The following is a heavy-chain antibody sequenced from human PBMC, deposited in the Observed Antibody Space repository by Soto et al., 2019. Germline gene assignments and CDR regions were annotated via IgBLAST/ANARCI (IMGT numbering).Heavy chain of an antibody. V-gene: IGHV3-23*01. CDR2: ISGSGGST. CDR3: AKSDGDQTPIDY. J-gene: IGHJ4*02. D-gene: IGHD4-17*01. CDR1: GFTFSSYA. Sequence: EVQLLESGGGLVQPGGSLRLSCAASGFTFSSYAMSWVRQAPGKGLEWVSAISGSGGSTYYADSVKGRFTISRDNSKNSLYLQMNSRRAEDTAVYYCAKSDGDQTPIDYWGQGTLVTVSS.